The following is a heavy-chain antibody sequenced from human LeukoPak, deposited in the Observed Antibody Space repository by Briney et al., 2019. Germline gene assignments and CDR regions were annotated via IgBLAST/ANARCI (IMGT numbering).Heavy chain of an antibody. CDR3: AKDRTGKGDYFDY. CDR1: GFTFDDYA. CDR2: ISWNRGSI. Sequence: GRSLRLSCVASGFTFDDYAMHWVRQAPGKGLEWVSAISWNRGSIGYADPVKGRFTISRDNAKNSLYLQMNSLRAEDTALYYCAKDRTGKGDYFDYWGQGTLVTVSS. V-gene: IGHV3-9*01. D-gene: IGHD3/OR15-3a*01. J-gene: IGHJ4*02.